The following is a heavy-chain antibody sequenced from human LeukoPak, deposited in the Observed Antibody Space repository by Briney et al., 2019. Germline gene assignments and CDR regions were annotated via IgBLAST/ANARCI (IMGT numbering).Heavy chain of an antibody. V-gene: IGHV3-21*01. Sequence: GGSLRLSCAASGFTFSSYSMNWVRQAPGKGLEWVSSISSSSSYIYYADSVKGRFTISRDNAKNSLYLQMNSLRAEDTAVYYCTREDQQWLVQDWFDPWGQGTLVTVSS. D-gene: IGHD6-19*01. CDR2: ISSSSSYI. CDR3: TREDQQWLVQDWFDP. J-gene: IGHJ5*02. CDR1: GFTFSSYS.